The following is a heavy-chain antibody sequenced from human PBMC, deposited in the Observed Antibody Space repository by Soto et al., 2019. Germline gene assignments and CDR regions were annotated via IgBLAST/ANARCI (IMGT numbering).Heavy chain of an antibody. CDR1: GYKFSDYY. CDR3: ARDTGIQGRFWYFDL. D-gene: IGHD3-3*01. CDR2: VNPKRGDA. V-gene: IGHV1-2*04. J-gene: IGHJ2*01. Sequence: QVLLVQSGAEMKKPGASVKVSCKASGYKFSDYYIHWVRQAPGQGLEWMGWVNPKRGDAIYAQKFQGWVTMTRDAAISTAYLELNRLSSDDTATYYCARDTGIQGRFWYFDLWGRGTLITVSS.